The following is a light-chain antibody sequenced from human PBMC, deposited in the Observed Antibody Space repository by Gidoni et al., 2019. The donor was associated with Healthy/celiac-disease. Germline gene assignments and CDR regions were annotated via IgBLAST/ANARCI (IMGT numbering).Light chain of an antibody. Sequence: SAIPHPASVSGSPGQSITISCIGTSSDVGGYNYVSWYQQHPGKAPKLMIYDVSNRPSGVSNRFSGSKSGNTASLTISGLQAEDEADYYCSSYTSSSVVFGGGTKLTVL. CDR1: SSDVGGYNY. V-gene: IGLV2-14*03. CDR2: DVS. J-gene: IGLJ2*01. CDR3: SSYTSSSVV.